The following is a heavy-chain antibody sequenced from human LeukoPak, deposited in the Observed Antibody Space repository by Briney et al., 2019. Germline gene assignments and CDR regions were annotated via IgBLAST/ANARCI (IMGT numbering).Heavy chain of an antibody. Sequence: PSEALSLTCTVSGGSISNYYWSWIRQPAGKGLEWIGRKYARGSSNYNPPVQSRVTMSVDTSKNQFSLKLRSVTAADTAVYYCARGRYCSADICTGGDSFDIWGQGTMVSVSP. CDR2: KYARGSS. V-gene: IGHV4-4*07. D-gene: IGHD2-15*01. CDR1: GGSISNYY. CDR3: ARGRYCSADICTGGDSFDI. J-gene: IGHJ3*02.